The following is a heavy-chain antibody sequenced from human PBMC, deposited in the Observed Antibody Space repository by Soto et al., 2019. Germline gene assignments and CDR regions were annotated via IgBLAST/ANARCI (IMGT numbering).Heavy chain of an antibody. D-gene: IGHD5-12*01. J-gene: IGHJ4*02. Sequence: GGSLRLSCAASEFTFSSYAMSWVRQAPGKGPEWVSAISGSVGSTYYADSVKGRFTISRDNSKNTLYLQMNSLRAEDTAVYYCAKGPLGYSGFKIYPSGLCFDYWGQGTTVTVSS. CDR1: EFTFSSYA. V-gene: IGHV3-23*01. CDR2: ISGSVGST. CDR3: AKGPLGYSGFKIYPSGLCFDY.